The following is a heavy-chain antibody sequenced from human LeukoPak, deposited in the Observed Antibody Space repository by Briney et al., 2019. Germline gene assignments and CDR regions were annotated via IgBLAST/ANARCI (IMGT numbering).Heavy chain of an antibody. D-gene: IGHD3-10*01. V-gene: IGHV3-30*04. J-gene: IGHJ4*02. CDR3: ADGSGSYRGGADY. CDR1: GFTFSSYA. CDR2: ISYDGSNR. Sequence: GGSLRLSCAASGFTFSSYAMHWVRQAPGKGLEWVAVISYDGSNRYHADSVKGRFTISRDNSKNTLYLQMNSLRAEDTAVYYCADGSGSYRGGADYWGQGTLVTVSS.